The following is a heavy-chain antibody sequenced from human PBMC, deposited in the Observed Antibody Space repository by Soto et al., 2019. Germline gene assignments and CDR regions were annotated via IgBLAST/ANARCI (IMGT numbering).Heavy chain of an antibody. CDR1: GFTFSSFA. D-gene: IGHD2-2*01. CDR3: ARGPSSLTRFDY. J-gene: IGHJ4*02. V-gene: IGHV3-30-3*01. CDR2: ISYDGSNK. Sequence: GGSLRLSCAASGFTFSSFAVHWVRQAPGQGLEWVAVISYDGSNKYYADSVKGRFTISRDNSKNTLYLQMNSLRAEDTAVYYCARGPSSLTRFDYWGQGTLVTVSS.